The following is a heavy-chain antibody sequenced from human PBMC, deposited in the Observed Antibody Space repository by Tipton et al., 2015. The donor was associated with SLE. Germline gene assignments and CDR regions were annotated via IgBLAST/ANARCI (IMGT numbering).Heavy chain of an antibody. CDR2: IIPIFGTA. V-gene: IGHV1-69*05. Sequence: QSGAEVKKPGSSVKVSCKASGGTFSSYAISWVRQAPGQGLEWMGGIIPIFGTANYAQKFQGRVTITTDESTSTAYMELSSLRSEDTAVYYCARETGIAAAGTGALFDYWGQGTLVTVSS. CDR3: ARETGIAAAGTGALFDY. CDR1: GGTFSSYA. J-gene: IGHJ4*02. D-gene: IGHD6-13*01.